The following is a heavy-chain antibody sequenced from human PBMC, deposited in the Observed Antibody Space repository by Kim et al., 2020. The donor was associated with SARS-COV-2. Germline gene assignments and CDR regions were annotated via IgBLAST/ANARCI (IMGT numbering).Heavy chain of an antibody. D-gene: IGHD3-16*02. Sequence: ASVKFSCKASGYTFTNNAISWVRQAPGQGLEWMGWINTDTGNPTYAQAFTRRFVFSLDTSVTTAYLQISSLGAEDTALYYCARVIWGTYRYTDYWGQGTL. CDR2: INTDTGNP. CDR1: GYTFTNNA. V-gene: IGHV7-4-1*02. CDR3: ARVIWGTYRYTDY. J-gene: IGHJ4*02.